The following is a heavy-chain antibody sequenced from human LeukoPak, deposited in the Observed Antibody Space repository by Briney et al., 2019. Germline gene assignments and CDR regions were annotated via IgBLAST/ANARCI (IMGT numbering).Heavy chain of an antibody. CDR2: IWYDGTNK. V-gene: IGHV3-33*01. J-gene: IGHJ6*02. D-gene: IGHD2-2*01. CDR3: ARGPSTRPRALYYHGMDV. Sequence: GRSLRLSCAASGFTFSSYGMHWVRQAPGKGLEWVALIWYDGTNKNYADSVKGRFTISRDNAKNTVYLQMNSLRAEDTAVYYCARGPSTRPRALYYHGMDVWGQGTTVIVSS. CDR1: GFTFSSYG.